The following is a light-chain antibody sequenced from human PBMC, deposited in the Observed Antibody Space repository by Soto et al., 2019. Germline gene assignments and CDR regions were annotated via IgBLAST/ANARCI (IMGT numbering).Light chain of an antibody. CDR1: QSVRSSL. V-gene: IGKV3-20*01. CDR2: GAS. J-gene: IGKJ1*01. Sequence: EIVLTQSPGTLSLSPGERATLSCRASQSVRSSLLAWFQQRPGQAPRLLIFGASSRATGIPDRFSGGGSGTDFTLTISRLETEDFAVYYCQHYGYSTWTFGQGTKVDI. CDR3: QHYGYSTWT.